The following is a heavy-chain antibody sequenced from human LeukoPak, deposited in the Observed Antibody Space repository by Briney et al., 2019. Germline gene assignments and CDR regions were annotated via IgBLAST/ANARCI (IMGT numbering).Heavy chain of an antibody. CDR1: GYTFTGYY. CDR3: ARVRIAAAGQHPPFDY. J-gene: IGHJ4*02. D-gene: IGHD6-13*01. Sequence: ASLKVSCTASGYTFTGYYMHWVRQAPGHGREWMGWINPNSGGTNYAQKFQGRVTMARGTSISTAYMELSRLRSDDTAVYYCARVRIAAAGQHPPFDYWGQGTLVTVSS. CDR2: INPNSGGT. V-gene: IGHV1-2*02.